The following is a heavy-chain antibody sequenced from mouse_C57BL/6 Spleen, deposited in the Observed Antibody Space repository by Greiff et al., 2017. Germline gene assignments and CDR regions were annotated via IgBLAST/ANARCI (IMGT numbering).Heavy chain of an antibody. CDR1: GYTFTSYW. V-gene: IGHV1-61*01. CDR3: AREADSSGYVRYFDV. CDR2: IYPSDSDT. Sequence: QVQLQQPGAELVRPGSSVKLSCKASGYTFTSYWMAWVKQRPGQGLEWIGNIYPSDSDTHYTQTFKDKATLTVDKSSSTAYMQLSSLTSEDSAVYYCAREADSSGYVRYFDVWGTGTTVTVSA. J-gene: IGHJ1*03. D-gene: IGHD3-2*02.